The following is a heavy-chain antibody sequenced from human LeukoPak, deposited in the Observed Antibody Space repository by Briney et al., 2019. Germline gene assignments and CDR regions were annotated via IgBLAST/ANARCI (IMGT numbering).Heavy chain of an antibody. CDR1: GGSISSSSYY. CDR2: IYYSGST. J-gene: IGHJ4*02. CDR3: ARPGSSSGWSYYFDY. V-gene: IGHV4-39*01. D-gene: IGHD6-19*01. Sequence: SETLSLTCTVSGGSISSSSYYWGWIRQPSGKGLEWIGSIYYSGSTYYNPSLKSRVTISVDTSKNQFSLKLSSVTAADTAVYYCARPGSSSGWSYYFDYWGQGTLVTVSS.